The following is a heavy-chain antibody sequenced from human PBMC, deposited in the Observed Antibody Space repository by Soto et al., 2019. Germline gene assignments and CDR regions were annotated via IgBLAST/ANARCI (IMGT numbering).Heavy chain of an antibody. CDR2: IYYSGST. J-gene: IGHJ4*02. CDR1: GGSISSGGYY. Sequence: QVQLQESGPGLVKPSQTLSLTCTVSGGSISSGGYYWSWIRQHPGKGLEWIGYIYYSGSTYYNPSLKSRVTISVDASKNQCSLKLSSVTAADTAVYYCARGLRGAGDPRHQLDYWGQGTLVTVSA. V-gene: IGHV4-31*03. CDR3: ARGLRGAGDPRHQLDY. D-gene: IGHD4-17*01.